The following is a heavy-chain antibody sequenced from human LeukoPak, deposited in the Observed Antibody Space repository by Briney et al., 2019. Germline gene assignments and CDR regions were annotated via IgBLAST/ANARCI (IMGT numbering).Heavy chain of an antibody. D-gene: IGHD3-16*01. CDR1: GSTISSYW. CDR2: INSVGSYT. V-gene: IGHV3-74*01. CDR3: ARGGGLDV. J-gene: IGHJ6*02. Sequence: PGGSLRLSCAVSGSTISSYWMHWVRQAPGKGLVWVSRINSVGSYTNYADSVKGRFTISRDNAKNSLYLQMSNLRAEDTAVYFCARGGGLDVWGQGATVTVSS.